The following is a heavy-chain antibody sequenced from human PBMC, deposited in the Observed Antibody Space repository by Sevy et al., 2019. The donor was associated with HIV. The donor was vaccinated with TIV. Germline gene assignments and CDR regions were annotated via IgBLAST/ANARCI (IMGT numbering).Heavy chain of an antibody. V-gene: IGHV3-48*01. CDR3: ARVSDYDFWSGYSYFDL. Sequence: GGSRRLSCAASGFTFSSYSMNWVRQAPGKGLEWVSYISSSSSTIYYADSVKGRFTISRDNAKNSLYLQMNSLRAEDTAVYYCARVSDYDFWSGYSYFDLWGRGTLVTVSS. J-gene: IGHJ2*01. CDR1: GFTFSSYS. CDR2: ISSSSSTI. D-gene: IGHD3-3*01.